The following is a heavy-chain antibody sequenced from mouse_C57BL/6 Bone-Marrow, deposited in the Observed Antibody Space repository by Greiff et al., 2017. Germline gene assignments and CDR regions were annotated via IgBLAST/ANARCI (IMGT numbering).Heavy chain of an antibody. CDR3: ARRRPYYSNYYAMCC. J-gene: IGHJ4*01. CDR1: GYTFTDYN. V-gene: IGHV1-22*01. CDR2: INPNNGGT. D-gene: IGHD2-5*01. Sequence: EVQLQESGPELVKPGASVKMSCKASGYTFTDYNMHWVKQSPGKSLEWIGYINPNNGGTSYNQKFKGKATLTVNKSSSTAYMELRSLTSEDAAVYYCARRRPYYSNYYAMCCWGQAASVTVAS.